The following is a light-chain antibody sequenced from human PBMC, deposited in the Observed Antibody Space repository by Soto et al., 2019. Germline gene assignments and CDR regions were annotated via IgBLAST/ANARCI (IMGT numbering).Light chain of an antibody. J-gene: IGKJ2*01. Sequence: DIQMTQSPSTLSASVGDRVTITCRASQTINNWLAWYQQKPGKAPNLLIYKASSLESGVPSRFSGSGSGTEFTLTISSLQPDDFATYYCQHYNNYPYTFGQGTKLEIK. CDR1: QTINNW. CDR2: KAS. V-gene: IGKV1-5*03. CDR3: QHYNNYPYT.